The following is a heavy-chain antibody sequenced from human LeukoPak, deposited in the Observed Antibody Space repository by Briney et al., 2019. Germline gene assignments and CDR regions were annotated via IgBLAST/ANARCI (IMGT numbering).Heavy chain of an antibody. D-gene: IGHD3-22*01. CDR3: ARGYDSSGYYFPFDY. CDR1: GGTFSSYA. CDR2: IIPIFGTA. J-gene: IGHJ4*02. Sequence: SVKVSCKASGGTFSSYAISWVRQAPGQGLEWMGGIIPIFGTANYAQKFQGRVTITADESTSTAYMELSSLRSEDTAVYYCARGYDSSGYYFPFDYWGQGTLVTVSS. V-gene: IGHV1-69*01.